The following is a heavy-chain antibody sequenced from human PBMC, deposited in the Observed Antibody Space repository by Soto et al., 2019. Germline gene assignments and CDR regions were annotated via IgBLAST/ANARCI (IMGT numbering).Heavy chain of an antibody. CDR2: IIPIFGTA. V-gene: IGHV1-69*13. D-gene: IGHD1-1*01. Sequence: ASVKVSCKASGGTFSSYAISWVRQAPGQGLEWMGGIIPIFGTANYAQKFQGRVTITADESTSTAYMELSSLRSEDTAVYYCASKYFGTRDNWFDPWGQGTLVTVS. J-gene: IGHJ5*02. CDR1: GGTFSSYA. CDR3: ASKYFGTRDNWFDP.